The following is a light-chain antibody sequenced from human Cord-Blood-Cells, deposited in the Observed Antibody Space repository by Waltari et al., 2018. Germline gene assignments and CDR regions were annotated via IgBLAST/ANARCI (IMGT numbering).Light chain of an antibody. CDR3: QQYNNWPIT. V-gene: IGKV3-15*01. CDR1: QSVSSN. CDR2: GAS. J-gene: IGKJ5*01. Sequence: EIVLTQSPAPLSVSPGERAPLPCRASQSVSSNLAWYQQKPGQAPRLLIYGASTRATGIPARFSGSGSGTEFTLTISSLQSEDFAVYYCQQYNNWPITFGQGTRLEIK.